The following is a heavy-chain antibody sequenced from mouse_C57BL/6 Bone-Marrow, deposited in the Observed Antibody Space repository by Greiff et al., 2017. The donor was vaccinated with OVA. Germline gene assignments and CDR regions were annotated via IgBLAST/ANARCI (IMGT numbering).Heavy chain of an antibody. CDR3: ARLRYYYGSSYDAMDY. Sequence: EVHLVESGPELVKPGDSVKISCKASGYSFTGYFMNWVMQSHGKSLEWIGRINPYNGDTFYNQKFKGKATLTVDKSSSTAHMELRSLTSEDSAVYYCARLRYYYGSSYDAMDYWGQGTSVTVSS. CDR1: GYSFTGYF. D-gene: IGHD1-1*01. CDR2: INPYNGDT. V-gene: IGHV1-20*01. J-gene: IGHJ4*01.